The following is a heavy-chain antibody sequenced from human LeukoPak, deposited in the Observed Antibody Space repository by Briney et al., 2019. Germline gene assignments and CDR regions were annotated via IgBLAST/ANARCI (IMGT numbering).Heavy chain of an antibody. CDR3: ARSSSYDFWSGFPDD. V-gene: IGHV1-3*01. CDR2: INGGNGNT. D-gene: IGHD3-3*01. CDR1: EYTFTSSA. Sequence: ASVKVSCKASEYTFTSSAFHWARQAPGQRLEWMGWINGGNGNTRYSQNFQDRVTITRDTTASITYMELSSLRSEDTAVYYCARSSSYDFWSGFPDDWGQGTLVTVSS. J-gene: IGHJ4*02.